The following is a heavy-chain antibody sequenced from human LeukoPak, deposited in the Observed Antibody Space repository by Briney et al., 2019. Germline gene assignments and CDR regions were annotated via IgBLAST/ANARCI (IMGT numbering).Heavy chain of an antibody. CDR1: GFTFSSYW. Sequence: GGSLRLSCVASGFTFSSYWMSWVRQAPGKGLEWVANIKQDGSEKYYVDSVKGRFTISRDNSKNTLYLQMNSLRAEDTAVYYCARDKNPGIAADWGQGTLVTVSS. CDR3: ARDKNPGIAAD. D-gene: IGHD6-13*01. J-gene: IGHJ4*02. V-gene: IGHV3-7*01. CDR2: IKQDGSEK.